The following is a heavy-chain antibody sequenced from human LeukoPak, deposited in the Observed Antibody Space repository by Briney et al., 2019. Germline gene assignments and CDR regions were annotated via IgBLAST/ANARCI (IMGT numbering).Heavy chain of an antibody. Sequence: SETLSLTCTVSGGSISGYYWSWIRQPPGKGLEWIGYIYYSGSTNYNPSLKSRVTISVDTSKNQFSLKLSSVTAADTAVYYCARNLYDILTGYYPLYFDYWGQGTLVTVSS. V-gene: IGHV4-59*08. CDR2: IYYSGST. CDR1: GGSISGYY. D-gene: IGHD3-9*01. J-gene: IGHJ4*02. CDR3: ARNLYDILTGYYPLYFDY.